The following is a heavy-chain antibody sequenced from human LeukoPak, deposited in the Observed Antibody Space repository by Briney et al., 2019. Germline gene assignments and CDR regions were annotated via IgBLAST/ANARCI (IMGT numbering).Heavy chain of an antibody. J-gene: IGHJ3*02. Sequence: GGSLRLSSADSGFTFSSYWMSWVRQAPGKGLEWVANIKQDGSEKYYVDSVKGRFTISRDNAKNSLYLQMNSLRAEDTAVYYCASLPDEYGDALGAFDIWGQGTMVTVSS. D-gene: IGHD4-17*01. CDR3: ASLPDEYGDALGAFDI. V-gene: IGHV3-7*01. CDR2: IKQDGSEK. CDR1: GFTFSSYW.